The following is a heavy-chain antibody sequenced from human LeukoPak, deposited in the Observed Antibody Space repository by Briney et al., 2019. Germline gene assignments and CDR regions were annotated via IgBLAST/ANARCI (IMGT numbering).Heavy chain of an antibody. J-gene: IGHJ6*03. CDR2: INPNSGGT. CDR3: ARVYYDSSGWGVGYYYYYYMDV. Sequence: ASVKVSCKASGYTFTGYYMHWVRQASGQGLEWMGWINPNSGGTNYAQKFQGRVTMTRDTSISTAYMELSRLRSDDTAVYYCARVYYDSSGWGVGYYYYYYMDVWGKGTTVTVSS. CDR1: GYTFTGYY. V-gene: IGHV1-2*02. D-gene: IGHD3-22*01.